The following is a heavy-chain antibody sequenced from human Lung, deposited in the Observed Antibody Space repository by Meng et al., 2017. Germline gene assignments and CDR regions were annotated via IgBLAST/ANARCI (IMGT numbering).Heavy chain of an antibody. D-gene: IGHD4-11*01. V-gene: IGHV4-34*01. Sequence: QVRLQQWGAGLLKPSETLTLTCVVAGGSFSDYCWSWIRQPPGKGLEWIGEINHSGSTNYNPSLESRATISVDTSQNNLSLKLSSVTAADSAVYYCARGPTTMAHDFDYWGQGTLVTVSS. CDR2: INHSGST. CDR1: GGSFSDYC. J-gene: IGHJ4*02. CDR3: ARGPTTMAHDFDY.